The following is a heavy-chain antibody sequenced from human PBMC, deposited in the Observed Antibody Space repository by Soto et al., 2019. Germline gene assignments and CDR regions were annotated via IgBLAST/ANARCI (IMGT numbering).Heavy chain of an antibody. V-gene: IGHV1-8*01. CDR3: ARVAVAARPRWYNWFDP. Sequence: QEQLVQSGAEVKKPGASVKVSCKTSGYTFTDYDINWVRQATGQGLEWNGWMNPNSGETGYAHKFQGRATMTRSPSLNTAYLELSSLRSEDTAVYYCARVAVAARPRWYNWFDPWGQGTLVTVSS. D-gene: IGHD2-15*01. CDR2: MNPNSGET. CDR1: GYTFTDYD. J-gene: IGHJ5*02.